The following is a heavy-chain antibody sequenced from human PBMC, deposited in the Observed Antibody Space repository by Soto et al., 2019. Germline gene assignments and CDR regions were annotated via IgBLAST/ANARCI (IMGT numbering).Heavy chain of an antibody. D-gene: IGHD5-12*01. Sequence: QVLLVQSGAEVKTLGSSLKVSCKASGGTFNSNALSWVRQAPGQGLEWMGAIIPLLRTRKYAQKVQDRVTFSADESTYTAYMELTSLRSEDTAVYYCAKSRAYSVTEPALFDEIDVLGQGTTVSVSS. CDR3: AKSRAYSVTEPALFDEIDV. J-gene: IGHJ6*02. CDR2: IIPLLRTR. V-gene: IGHV1-69*01. CDR1: GGTFNSNA.